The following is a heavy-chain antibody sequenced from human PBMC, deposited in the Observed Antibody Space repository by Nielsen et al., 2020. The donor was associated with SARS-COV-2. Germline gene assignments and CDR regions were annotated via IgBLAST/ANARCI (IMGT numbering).Heavy chain of an antibody. Sequence: GSLQLSCKGSGYSFTSYWIGWVRQMLGKGLEWMGIIYPGYSDTRYSPSFQGQVTISADKSISTAYLQWSSLKASDTAMYYCARLPDSSSWSDYWGQGTLVTVSS. V-gene: IGHV5-51*01. CDR1: GYSFTSYW. J-gene: IGHJ4*02. D-gene: IGHD6-13*01. CDR2: IYPGYSDT. CDR3: ARLPDSSSWSDY.